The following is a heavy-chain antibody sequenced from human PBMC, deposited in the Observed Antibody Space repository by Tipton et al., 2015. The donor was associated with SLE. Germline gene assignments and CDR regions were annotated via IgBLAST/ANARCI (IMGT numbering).Heavy chain of an antibody. Sequence: TLSLTCTVSGGSISNFYYSWVRQPPGKGLEWIGFIYYSGSTDYNPSLKSRVTISVDTSKNQFSLKVSSVTAADTAVYYCARDLGGDFDYWGQGTLVTVSS. CDR3: ARDLGGDFDY. CDR2: IYYSGST. J-gene: IGHJ4*02. D-gene: IGHD4-17*01. V-gene: IGHV4-59*01. CDR1: GGSISNFY.